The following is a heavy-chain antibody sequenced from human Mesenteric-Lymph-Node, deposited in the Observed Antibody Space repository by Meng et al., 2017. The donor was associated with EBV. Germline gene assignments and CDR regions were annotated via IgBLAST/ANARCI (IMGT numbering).Heavy chain of an antibody. CDR1: GGAFSFYS. CDR2: INQSGST. J-gene: IGHJ4*02. D-gene: IGHD4-17*01. CDR3: ARGPPTLTSYVYFDY. V-gene: IGHV4-34*01. Sequence: QEQVQRGGAGLVKPWETLSRIRVVCGGAFSFYSCTWLRQPPGKGPEWIGDINQSGSTNDSPSLKSRVTISVDTSKTQFSLNLRSVTAADTAVYYCARGPPTLTSYVYFDYWGQGILVTVSS.